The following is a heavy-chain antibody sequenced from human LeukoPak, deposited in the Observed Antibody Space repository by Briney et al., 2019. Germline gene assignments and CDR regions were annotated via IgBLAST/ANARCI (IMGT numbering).Heavy chain of an antibody. CDR2: ISSSGSTM. CDR3: AELGITMIGGV. CDR1: RFTFSSYE. J-gene: IGHJ6*04. V-gene: IGHV3-48*03. Sequence: GGSLRLSCAASRFTFSSYEMNWVRQAPGKGLEWVSYISSSGSTMYYADSVKGRFTISRDNAKNSLYLQMNSLRAEDTAIYYCAELGITMIGGVWGKGTTVTVSP. D-gene: IGHD3-10*02.